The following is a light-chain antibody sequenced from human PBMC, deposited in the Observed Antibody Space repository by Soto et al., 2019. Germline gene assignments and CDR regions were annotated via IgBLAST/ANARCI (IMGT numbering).Light chain of an antibody. Sequence: EIQMTQSPSSLSVSVGDRVTITCPASRDIRDFLNWYQQKPGRAPKLLIYDASNLEAGVPSRFRGSGSGTDFTFTISRLQPEDIATYYCQQYENLPTFGQGTRLEIK. CDR1: RDIRDF. CDR3: QQYENLPT. V-gene: IGKV1-33*01. CDR2: DAS. J-gene: IGKJ5*01.